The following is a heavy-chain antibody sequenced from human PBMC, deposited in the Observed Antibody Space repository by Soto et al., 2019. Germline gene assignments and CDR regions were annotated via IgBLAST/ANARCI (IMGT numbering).Heavy chain of an antibody. CDR3: AKDTGDTAMGPTPTFGMDV. CDR2: ISYDGSNI. J-gene: IGHJ6*02. Sequence: QVQLVESGGGVVQPGRSLRLSCAASGFTFSSYAIHWVRQAPGKGLEWVVVISYDGSNIYYADSVKGRFTISRDNSKNTLYLQMNSLRAEDTAVYYCAKDTGDTAMGPTPTFGMDVWGQGTTVTVSS. CDR1: GFTFSSYA. V-gene: IGHV3-30-3*01. D-gene: IGHD5-18*01.